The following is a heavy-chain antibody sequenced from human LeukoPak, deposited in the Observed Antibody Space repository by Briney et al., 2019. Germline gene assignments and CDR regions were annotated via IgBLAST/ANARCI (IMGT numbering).Heavy chain of an antibody. CDR2: IYTSGST. V-gene: IGHV4-61*02. J-gene: IGHJ5*02. D-gene: IGHD6-6*01. CDR1: GGSISSGSYY. Sequence: PSQTLSLTCTVSGGSISSGSYYWSWIRQPAGTGLEWIGRIYTSGSTNYNPSLKSRVTISVDTSKNQFSLKLSSVTAADTAVYYCARDLIQAAALNWFDPWGQGTLVTVSS. CDR3: ARDLIQAAALNWFDP.